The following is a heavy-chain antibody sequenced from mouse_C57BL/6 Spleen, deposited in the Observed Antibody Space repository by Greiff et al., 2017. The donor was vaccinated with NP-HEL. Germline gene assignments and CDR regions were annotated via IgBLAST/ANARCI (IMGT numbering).Heavy chain of an antibody. CDR1: GFTFSDAW. CDR3: TSYGNYYWYFDV. Sequence: EVKVEESGGGLVQPGGSMKLSCAASGFTFSDAWMDWVRQSPEKGLEWVAEIRNKANNHATYYAESVKGRFTISRDDSKSSVYLQMNSLRAEDTGIYYCTSYGNYYWYFDVWGTGTTVTVSS. V-gene: IGHV6-6*01. D-gene: IGHD2-1*01. CDR2: IRNKANNHAT. J-gene: IGHJ1*03.